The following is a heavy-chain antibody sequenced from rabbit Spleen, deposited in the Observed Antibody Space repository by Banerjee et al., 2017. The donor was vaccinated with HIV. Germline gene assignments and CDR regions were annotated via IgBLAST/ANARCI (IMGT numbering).Heavy chain of an antibody. CDR3: ARGAPNTNRYNL. D-gene: IGHD1-1*01. Sequence: QEQLEESGGDLVKPEGSLTLTCKASGFDFSSNYWICWVRQAPGKGPEWIACINTNSGSAYYASWVNGRFTISKTSSTTVTLQMTRLTDADTATYFCARGAPNTNRYNLWGPGTLVTVS. CDR1: GFDFSSNYW. CDR2: INTNSGSA. J-gene: IGHJ4*01. V-gene: IGHV1S45*01.